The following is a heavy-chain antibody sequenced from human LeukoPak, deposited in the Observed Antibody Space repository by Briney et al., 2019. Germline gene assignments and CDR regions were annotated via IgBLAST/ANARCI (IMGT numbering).Heavy chain of an antibody. D-gene: IGHD4-17*01. V-gene: IGHV3-30*04. CDR2: MSYDGSNK. CDR1: GFTFSSYA. Sequence: GGSLRLSCAASGFTFSSYAMHWVRQAPGKGLEWVAVMSYDGSNKYYADSVKGRFTISRDNSKNTLYLQMNSLRAEDTAVYYCATSYGDYDYYGMDVWGQGTTVTVSS. J-gene: IGHJ6*02. CDR3: ATSYGDYDYYGMDV.